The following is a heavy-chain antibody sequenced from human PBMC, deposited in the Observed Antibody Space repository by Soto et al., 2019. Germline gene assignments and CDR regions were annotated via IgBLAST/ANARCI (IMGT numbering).Heavy chain of an antibody. CDR2: ISGSGGST. D-gene: IGHD3-22*01. J-gene: IGHJ4*02. V-gene: IGHV3-23*01. CDR1: GFTFSSYA. Sequence: EVQLLESGGGLVQPGGSLRLSCAASGFTFSSYAMSWVRQAPGKGLEWVSAISGSGGSTYYADSVKGRFTISRDNSKNTLYLQMNSLKAEDTAVYYCAHPTVGGLLYYYDRSGYPVDYWGQGTLVTVSS. CDR3: AHPTVGGLLYYYDRSGYPVDY.